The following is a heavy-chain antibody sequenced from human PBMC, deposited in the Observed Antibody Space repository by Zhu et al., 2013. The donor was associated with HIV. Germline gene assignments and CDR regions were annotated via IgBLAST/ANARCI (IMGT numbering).Heavy chain of an antibody. J-gene: IGHJ4*02. Sequence: QVQLQESGPGLVKPSQTLSLTCTVSGGSISSGDYYWSWIRQPPGKGLEWIGYIYYSGSTYYNPSLKSRVTISVDTSKNQFSLKLSSVTAADTAVYYCARRKPPWVRYFDWSDYWGQGTLVTVSS. D-gene: IGHD3-9*01. CDR2: IYYSGST. CDR3: ARRKPPWVRYFDWSDY. V-gene: IGHV4-30-4*01. CDR1: GGSISSGDYY.